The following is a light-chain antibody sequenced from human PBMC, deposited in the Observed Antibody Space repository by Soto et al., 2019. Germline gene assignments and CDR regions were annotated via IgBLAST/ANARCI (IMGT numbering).Light chain of an antibody. CDR2: LGS. Sequence: DIVMTQSPLSLPVTPGEPASISCRSSQSLLHSNGYNYLDWYLQKPGQSPQLLIYLGSNRASGVPDRFSGSGSGTDFTLKISRVEAEDVGVYYCMQDLQTLWTFGQATKVEIK. V-gene: IGKV2-28*01. J-gene: IGKJ1*01. CDR1: QSLLHSNGYNY. CDR3: MQDLQTLWT.